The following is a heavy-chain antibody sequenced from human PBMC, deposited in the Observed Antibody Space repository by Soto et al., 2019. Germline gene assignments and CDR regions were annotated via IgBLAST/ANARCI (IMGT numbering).Heavy chain of an antibody. CDR3: ASHEDWFDP. V-gene: IGHV4-30-2*01. Sequence: SVTLYLTCAASGDSISSGGYSWSGIRQPPGKGLEWIGYIYHSGSTYYNPSLKSRVTISVDRSKNQFSLKLSSVTAADTAVYYSASHEDWFDPWGQGTLVTVSS. CDR2: IYHSGST. CDR1: GDSISSGGYS. J-gene: IGHJ5*02.